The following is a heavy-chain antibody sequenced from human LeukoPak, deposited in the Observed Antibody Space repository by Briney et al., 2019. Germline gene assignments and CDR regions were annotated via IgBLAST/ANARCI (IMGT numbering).Heavy chain of an antibody. J-gene: IGHJ5*02. D-gene: IGHD5-24*01. CDR3: VRGVGVSRFNYFDP. V-gene: IGHV3-33*01. CDR1: GFTFSSFG. Sequence: GGSLRLSCAASGFTFSSFGMHWVRQAPGKGLEWVAVIWYDASDRYYADSVKGRFTISRDNSKNTLFLQMNSLRDDDTAVYYCVRGVGVSRFNYFDPWGREPWSSSPQ. CDR2: IWYDASDR.